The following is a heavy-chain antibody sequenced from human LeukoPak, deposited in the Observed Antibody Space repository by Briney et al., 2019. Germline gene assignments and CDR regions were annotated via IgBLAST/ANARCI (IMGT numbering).Heavy chain of an antibody. CDR1: GGSISSYY. CDR2: IYYSGST. CDR3: ARTQQLRYYYYYMDV. Sequence: PSETLSLTXTVSGGSISSYYWSWIRQPPGKGLEWIGYIYYSGSTNYNPSLKSRVTISVDTSKNQFSLKLSSVTAADTAVYYCARTQQLRYYYYYMDVWGKGTTVTVSS. D-gene: IGHD6-13*01. J-gene: IGHJ6*03. V-gene: IGHV4-59*01.